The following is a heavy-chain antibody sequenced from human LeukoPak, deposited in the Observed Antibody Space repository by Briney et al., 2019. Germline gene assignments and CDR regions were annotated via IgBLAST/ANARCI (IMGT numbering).Heavy chain of an antibody. CDR1: GGTFSSYA. J-gene: IGHJ4*02. CDR3: ARKAIVGAPFDY. V-gene: IGHV1-69*05. Sequence: ASVKVSCKASGGTFSSYAISWVRQAPGQGLEWMGRIIPIFGTANYAQKFQGRVTIATDESTSTAYMELSSLRSEDTAVYYCARKAIVGAPFDYWGQGTLVTVSS. D-gene: IGHD1-26*01. CDR2: IIPIFGTA.